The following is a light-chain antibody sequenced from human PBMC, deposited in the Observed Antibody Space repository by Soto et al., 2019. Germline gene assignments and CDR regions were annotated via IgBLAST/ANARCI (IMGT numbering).Light chain of an antibody. J-gene: IGLJ2*01. CDR2: EVS. V-gene: IGLV2-18*02. CDR1: SSDVGSYNR. CDR3: SSYTNNSPVV. Sequence: QSALTQPPSVSGSPGQSVTISCTGTSSDVGSYNRVSWYQQPPGTAPKLMIYEVSNRPSGVPDRFSGSKSGNTASLTISGLQAEYEADYYCSSYTNNSPVVFGGGTKLTVL.